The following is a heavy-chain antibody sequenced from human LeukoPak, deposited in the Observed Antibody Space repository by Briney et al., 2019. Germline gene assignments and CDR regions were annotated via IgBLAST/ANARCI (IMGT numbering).Heavy chain of an antibody. CDR2: IYHSGST. CDR1: GYSISSGYY. D-gene: IGHD2-21*01. V-gene: IGHV4-38-2*02. CDR3: ARDPAGGRDPYYYMDV. J-gene: IGHJ6*03. Sequence: KTSETLSLTCTVSGYSISSGYYWGWIRQPPGKGLEWIGSIYHSGSTYYNPSLKSRVTISVDTSKNQFSLKLSSMTAADTAVYYCARDPAGGRDPYYYMDVWGKGTTVTVSS.